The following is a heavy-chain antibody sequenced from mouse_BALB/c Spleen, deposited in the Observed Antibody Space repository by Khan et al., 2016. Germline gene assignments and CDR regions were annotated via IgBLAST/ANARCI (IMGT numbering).Heavy chain of an antibody. Sequence: QIQLVQSGPELKKPGETVKISCKASGYTFTNSGMNWVKQAPGKGLKWVGWIKTYTGEPTYADDFKGRFAFSLDTSASTAYLQINNLKNEDMTAYVSASGTMVKTGWYFDDWGEGTAVTVSS. V-gene: IGHV9-1*02. J-gene: IGHJ1*01. CDR3: ASGTMVKTGWYFDD. CDR1: GYTFTNSG. CDR2: IKTYTGEP. D-gene: IGHD2-2*01.